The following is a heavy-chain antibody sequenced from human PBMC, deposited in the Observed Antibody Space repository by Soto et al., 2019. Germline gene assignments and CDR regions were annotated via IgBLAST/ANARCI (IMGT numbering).Heavy chain of an antibody. Sequence: EVQLLESGGGLVQPGGSLRLSCAAPGFTFSNYAVTWVRQAPGKGLEWVSTISGSGGSTYYADSVKGRFTISRDNSKTTLYLQMNSLRAEDTAVYYCAKDQGSSWYEIDYWGQGTLVTVSS. J-gene: IGHJ4*02. CDR1: GFTFSNYA. CDR2: ISGSGGST. D-gene: IGHD6-13*01. V-gene: IGHV3-23*01. CDR3: AKDQGSSWYEIDY.